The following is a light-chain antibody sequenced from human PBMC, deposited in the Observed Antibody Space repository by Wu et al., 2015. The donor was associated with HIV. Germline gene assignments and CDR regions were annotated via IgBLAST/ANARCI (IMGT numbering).Light chain of an antibody. CDR3: QQYNNWPPWT. Sequence: EIVMTQSPATLSVSPGARATLSCRTSQSINANLAWYQQKPGQAPRLLIYGASTRATGIPGRFSGSGSGTEFTLTISSMQSEDFAVYYCQQYNNWPPWTFGQGTKVEIK. V-gene: IGKV3-15*01. J-gene: IGKJ1*01. CDR1: QSINAN. CDR2: GAS.